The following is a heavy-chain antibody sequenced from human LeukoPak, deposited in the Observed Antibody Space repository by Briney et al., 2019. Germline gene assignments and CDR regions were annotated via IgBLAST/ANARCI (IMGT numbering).Heavy chain of an antibody. CDR3: ARAGYDSSGHYSDY. V-gene: IGHV4-39*07. D-gene: IGHD3-22*01. CDR2: IYYSGST. J-gene: IGHJ4*02. CDR1: GGSISSSSYY. Sequence: SETLSLTCTVSGGSISSSSYYWGWIRQPPGKGLEWIGSIYYSGSTYYNPSLKSRVTISVGTSKNQFSLKLSSVTAADTAVYYCARAGYDSSGHYSDYWGQGTLVTVSS.